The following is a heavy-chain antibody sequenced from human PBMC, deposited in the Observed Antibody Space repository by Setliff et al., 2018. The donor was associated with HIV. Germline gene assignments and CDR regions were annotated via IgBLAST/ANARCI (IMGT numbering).Heavy chain of an antibody. CDR3: ARESPSSSWYRGDFDY. D-gene: IGHD6-13*01. Sequence: PSETLSLTCTVSGGSISSSTYYWGWIRQPPGKGLEWIGSIYYSGSTYYNPSLKSRVTISVDTSKNQFSLKLGSVTAADTAVYYCARESPSSSWYRGDFDYWGQGTLVTVSS. J-gene: IGHJ4*02. CDR2: IYYSGST. V-gene: IGHV4-39*02. CDR1: GGSISSSTYY.